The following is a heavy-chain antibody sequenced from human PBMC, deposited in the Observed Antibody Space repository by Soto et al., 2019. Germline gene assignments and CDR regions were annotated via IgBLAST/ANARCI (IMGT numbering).Heavy chain of an antibody. Sequence: EVQLLESGGGLVQPGGSLRVSCAASGFTFSSYAMSWVRQAPGKGLEWVSAISGSGGSTYYADSVKGRFTISRDNSKNTLYLQMNSLRAEDTAVYYCAKFRGLYYDILTGYYSYWGQGTLVTVSS. V-gene: IGHV3-23*01. J-gene: IGHJ4*02. CDR3: AKFRGLYYDILTGYYSY. CDR1: GFTFSSYA. CDR2: ISGSGGST. D-gene: IGHD3-9*01.